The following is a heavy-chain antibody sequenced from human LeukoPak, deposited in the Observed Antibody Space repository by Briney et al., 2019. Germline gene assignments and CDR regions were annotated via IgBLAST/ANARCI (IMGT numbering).Heavy chain of an antibody. CDR2: IWYDGSNK. CDR1: GFTFSSYG. D-gene: IGHD2-15*01. V-gene: IGHV3-33*01. Sequence: QTGGSLRLSRAPSGFTFSSYGMHWVRQAPGKGLEWGAVIWYDGSNKYSADSVKGRFTISRDNSKNTLYLQMNSLRAEDTAVYYCARDGGLYCSGGSCYLYYYYYGMDVWGKGTTVTVSS. CDR3: ARDGGLYCSGGSCYLYYYYYGMDV. J-gene: IGHJ6*04.